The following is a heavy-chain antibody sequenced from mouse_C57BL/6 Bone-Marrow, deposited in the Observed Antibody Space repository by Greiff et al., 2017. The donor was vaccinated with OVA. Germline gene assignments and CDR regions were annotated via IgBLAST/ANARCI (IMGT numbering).Heavy chain of an antibody. CDR1: GFTFSDYG. CDR2: ISSGSSTI. J-gene: IGHJ4*01. D-gene: IGHD2-5*01. V-gene: IGHV5-17*01. CDR3: ARPYSNYGDYAMDY. Sequence: EVQGVESGGGLVKPGGSLKLSCAASGFTFSDYGMHWVRQAPEKGLEWVAYISSGSSTIYYADTVKGRFTISRDNAKNTLFLQMTSLRSADTAMYYCARPYSNYGDYAMDYWGQGTSVTVSS.